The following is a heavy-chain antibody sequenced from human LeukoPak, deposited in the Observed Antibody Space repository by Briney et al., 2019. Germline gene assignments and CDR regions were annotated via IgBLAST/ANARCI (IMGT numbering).Heavy chain of an antibody. CDR3: ARVLLVNRFDP. CDR2: IKQDGSEK. J-gene: IGHJ5*02. V-gene: IGHV3-7*01. D-gene: IGHD3-3*01. Sequence: GGSLRLSCAASGFTFSSYWMSWVRQAPGKGLEWVANIKQDGSEKYYVDSAKGRFTISRDNAKNSLYLQMNSLRAEDTAVYYCARVLLVNRFDPWGQGTLVTVSS. CDR1: GFTFSSYW.